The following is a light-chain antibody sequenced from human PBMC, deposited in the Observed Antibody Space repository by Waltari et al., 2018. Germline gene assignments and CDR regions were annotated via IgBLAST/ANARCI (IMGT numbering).Light chain of an antibody. Sequence: SYELTQPPSVSVSPGQTASITCSGDKLGYNSACWYQQKPGQSPVLVIYQNFNRPSGVPERFSGSNSGNTATLTISGTQAMDEADYYCQAWDSSTSVVFGGGTKLTVL. CDR3: QAWDSSTSVV. CDR1: KLGYNS. J-gene: IGLJ2*01. V-gene: IGLV3-1*01. CDR2: QNF.